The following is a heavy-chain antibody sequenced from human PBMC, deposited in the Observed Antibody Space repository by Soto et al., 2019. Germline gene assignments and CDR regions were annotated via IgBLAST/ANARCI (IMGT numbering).Heavy chain of an antibody. V-gene: IGHV4-59*08. CDR1: GGSFSTDY. J-gene: IGHJ4*02. CDR2: IYYGGST. CDR3: AKNWNWGSLVH. D-gene: IGHD7-27*01. Sequence: PSETLSLTCAVYGGSFSTDYWSWIRQSPGKGLEWIGFIYYGGSTNYNPSLKSRVTISVDTPKNQFSLKLSSVTAADTAVYYCAKNWNWGSLVHRGQGTLVTVSS.